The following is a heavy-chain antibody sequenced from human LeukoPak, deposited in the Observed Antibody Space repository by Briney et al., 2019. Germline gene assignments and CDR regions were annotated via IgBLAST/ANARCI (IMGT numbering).Heavy chain of an antibody. V-gene: IGHV4-59*08. CDR1: GGYISSYY. J-gene: IGHJ5*02. CDR3: ASLHGYGSGRP. CDR2: IYYSGST. D-gene: IGHD3-10*01. Sequence: SETLSLTCTVSGGYISSYYWSWIRQPPGKGLEWIGYIYYSGSTNYNPSLKSRVTISVDTSKNQFSLKLSSVTAADTAVYYCASLHGYGSGRPWGQGTLVTVSS.